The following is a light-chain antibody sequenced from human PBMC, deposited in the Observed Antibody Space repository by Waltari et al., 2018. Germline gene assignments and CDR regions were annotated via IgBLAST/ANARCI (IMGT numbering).Light chain of an antibody. V-gene: IGLV3-21*02. CDR2: DDR. CDR3: QVWDNTSDRVV. CDR1: HIGVKS. J-gene: IGLJ2*01. Sequence: SYVLTQPPSVSVAPGQPARLTCGGNHIGVKSVHWYQQQPGQAPLLVVYDDRDRPSGIPGRFSGSNSGNTATLTISRVEAGDEADYYCQVWDNTSDRVVFGGGTRLTVL.